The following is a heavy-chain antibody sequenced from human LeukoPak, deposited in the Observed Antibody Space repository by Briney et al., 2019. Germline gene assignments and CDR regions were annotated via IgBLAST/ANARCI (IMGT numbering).Heavy chain of an antibody. D-gene: IGHD6-19*01. CDR3: ARAWAYSSGWYVLENYYYGMDV. CDR2: IIPIFGTA. Sequence: HRASVKVSCKASGGTFSSYAISWVRQAPGQGLEWMGGIIPIFGTANYAQKFQGRVTITADESTSTAYMELSSLRSGDTAVYYCARAWAYSSGWYVLENYYYGMDVWGKGTTVTVSS. CDR1: GGTFSSYA. V-gene: IGHV1-69*13. J-gene: IGHJ6*04.